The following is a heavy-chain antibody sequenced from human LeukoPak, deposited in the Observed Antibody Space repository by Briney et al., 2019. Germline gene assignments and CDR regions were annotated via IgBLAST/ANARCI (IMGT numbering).Heavy chain of an antibody. CDR1: GFTFSSYA. CDR2: ISGSGGST. J-gene: IGHJ4*02. D-gene: IGHD3-10*01. Sequence: GGSLRLSCAASGFTFSSYAMSWVRQAPGKGLEWVSAISGSGGSTYYADSVEGRFTISRDNSKNTLYLQMNSLRAEDTAVYYCAKVYPPSSLLLWFGEFDYWGQGTLVTVSS. CDR3: AKVYPPSSLLLWFGEFDY. V-gene: IGHV3-23*01.